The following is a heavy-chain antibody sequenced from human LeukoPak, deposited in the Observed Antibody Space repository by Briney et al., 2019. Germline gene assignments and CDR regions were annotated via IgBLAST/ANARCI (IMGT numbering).Heavy chain of an antibody. CDR3: ARDRGDGR. J-gene: IGHJ4*02. CDR2: IYYSGST. V-gene: IGHV4-59*01. CDR1: RVSISSYY. Sequence: SETLSLTCTVSRVSISSYYWSWIRQPPGKGLEWIGYIYYSGSTKYNPSLNSRVTISVDTSKNQFFLNLTSVTAADTAVYYCARDRGDGRWGQGTLVTVSS.